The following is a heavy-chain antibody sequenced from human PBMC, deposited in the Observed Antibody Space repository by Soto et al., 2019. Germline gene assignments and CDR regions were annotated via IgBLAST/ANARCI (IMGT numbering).Heavy chain of an antibody. Sequence: XXTLSLPFTVSGGSISSYYWRWIRQPPGKGLEWIGYIYYSGSTNYNPSLKSRVTISVDTSKNQFSLKVSSVTAADTAVYYCARRWGTSFDFWGQGTLVTVSS. J-gene: IGHJ4*02. CDR3: ARRWGTSFDF. D-gene: IGHD7-27*01. CDR1: GGSISSYY. V-gene: IGHV4-59*01. CDR2: IYYSGST.